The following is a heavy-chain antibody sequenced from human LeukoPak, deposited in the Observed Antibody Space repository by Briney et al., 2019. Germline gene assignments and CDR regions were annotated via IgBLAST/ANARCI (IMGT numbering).Heavy chain of an antibody. CDR2: IWYDGSNK. Sequence: GGSLRLSCAASGFTFSSYGMHWVRQAPGKGLEWVAVIWYDGSNKYYADSVKGRFTISRDNSKNTLYLQMNSLRAEDTAVYYCAGDHPKGGMDVWGKGPTVTVSS. CDR1: GFTFSSYG. V-gene: IGHV3-33*01. CDR3: AGDHPKGGMDV. J-gene: IGHJ6*04.